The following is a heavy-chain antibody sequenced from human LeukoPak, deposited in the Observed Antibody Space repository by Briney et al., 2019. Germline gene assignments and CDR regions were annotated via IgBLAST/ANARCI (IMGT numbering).Heavy chain of an antibody. CDR2: INPNSGGT. V-gene: IGHV1-2*02. Sequence: ASVKVSCKASGYTFTDYYMHWVRQAPGQGREWMGWINPNSGGTNYAQKFQGRVTMTRDTSISTAYMELSGLGSDDTAVYYCARVGATAYFDYWGQGTLVTVSS. CDR3: ARVGATAYFDY. D-gene: IGHD1-26*01. CDR1: GYTFTDYY. J-gene: IGHJ4*02.